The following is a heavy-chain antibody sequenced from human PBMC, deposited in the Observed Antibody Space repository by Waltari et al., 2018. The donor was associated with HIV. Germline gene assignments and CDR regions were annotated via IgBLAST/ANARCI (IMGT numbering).Heavy chain of an antibody. CDR1: GFHLSSYT. J-gene: IGHJ4*02. Sequence: EEQLVEAGGGLVQPGGSLRLSCDASGFHLSSYTINWVRQAPGQGLEWISLISMKSSTILYAGSVKGRFIVSRDNTKNSVYLQMNNLGAEDTAVYYCSGKLYNGSSYYSSWGPGTMVTVSS. V-gene: IGHV3-48*04. CDR2: ISMKSSTI. CDR3: SGKLYNGSSYYSS. D-gene: IGHD2-15*01.